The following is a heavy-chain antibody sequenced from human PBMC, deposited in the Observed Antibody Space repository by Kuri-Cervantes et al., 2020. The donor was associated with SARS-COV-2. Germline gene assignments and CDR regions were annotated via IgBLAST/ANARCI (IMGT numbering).Heavy chain of an antibody. D-gene: IGHD6-13*01. Sequence: GGSLRLSCAASGFTFSSYGMHWVRQAPGKGLEWVANIKQDGSEKYYMDSVKGRFTISRDNAKNSLYLQMNSLRAEDTAVYYCARVRSWDEYFDYWGQGTLVTVSS. CDR1: GFTFSSYG. CDR3: ARVRSWDEYFDY. V-gene: IGHV3-7*01. J-gene: IGHJ4*02. CDR2: IKQDGSEK.